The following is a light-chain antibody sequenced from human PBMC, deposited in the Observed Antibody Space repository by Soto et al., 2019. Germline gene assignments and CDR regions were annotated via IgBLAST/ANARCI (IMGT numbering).Light chain of an antibody. CDR2: KAS. CDR3: QQYNSYPIT. J-gene: IGKJ5*01. V-gene: IGKV1-5*03. Sequence: DIQMTQSPSTLSASVGGRVTITCRASQSISTWLAWYQQKPGKAPKLLIYKASSLESGVPSRFSGSGSGTEFTLTISSLQPDDLATYYCQQYNSYPITFGQGTRLEIK. CDR1: QSISTW.